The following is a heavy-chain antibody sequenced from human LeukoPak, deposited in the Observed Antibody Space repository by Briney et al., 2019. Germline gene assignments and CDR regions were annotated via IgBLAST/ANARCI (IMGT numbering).Heavy chain of an antibody. CDR1: AYSISGGYY. CDR3: ARVSIGYNWFDP. CDR2: IYYSGST. J-gene: IGHJ5*02. D-gene: IGHD2/OR15-2a*01. Sequence: SETLSLTCTVSAYSISGGYYWGWIRQPPGKGLEWIGSIYYSGSTYYNPSLKSRVTISVDTSKNQFSLKLSSVTAADTAVYYCARVSIGYNWFDPWGQGTLVTVSS. V-gene: IGHV4-38-2*02.